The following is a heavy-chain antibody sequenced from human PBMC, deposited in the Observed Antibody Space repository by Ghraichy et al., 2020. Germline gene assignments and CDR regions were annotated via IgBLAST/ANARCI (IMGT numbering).Heavy chain of an antibody. CDR3: AREQWGGTPIDY. J-gene: IGHJ4*02. CDR1: GFSFSNYG. CDR2: IRYDGSTK. Sequence: GESLRLSCAASGFSFSNYGMHWVRQAPGKGLQWVAFIRYDGSTKYYADSVKGRFTISRDNSKNTLYLQMNSLRAEDTAVYYCAREQWGGTPIDYWGQGTLVTVSS. D-gene: IGHD1-26*01. V-gene: IGHV3-30*02.